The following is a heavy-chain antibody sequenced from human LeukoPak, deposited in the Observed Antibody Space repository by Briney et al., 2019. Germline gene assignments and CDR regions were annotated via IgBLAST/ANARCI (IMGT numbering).Heavy chain of an antibody. CDR2: ISAYNGNT. CDR3: AREGDPENWFDP. V-gene: IGHV1-18*01. Sequence: ASVKVSSKTSAYTFTICCMSWLRRAPRQELAGMGWISAYNGNTNYAQKLQGRVTMTTDTSTSTAYMELRSLRSDDTAVYYCAREGDPENWFDPWGQGTLVTVSS. J-gene: IGHJ5*02. D-gene: IGHD1-26*01. CDR1: AYTFTICC.